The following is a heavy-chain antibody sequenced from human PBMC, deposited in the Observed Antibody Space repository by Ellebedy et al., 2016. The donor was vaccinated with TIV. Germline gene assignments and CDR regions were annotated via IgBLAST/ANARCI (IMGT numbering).Heavy chain of an antibody. V-gene: IGHV4-39*07. CDR2: IYYSGST. D-gene: IGHD4-17*01. CDR3: ARGDYGDYTIDY. J-gene: IGHJ4*02. CDR1: GGSISSGDHY. Sequence: SETLSLTCTVSGGSISSGDHYWSWIRQPPGKGLEWIGSIYYSGSTYYNPSLKSRVTISVDTSKNQFSLKLSSVTAADTAVYYCARGDYGDYTIDYWGQGTLVTVSS.